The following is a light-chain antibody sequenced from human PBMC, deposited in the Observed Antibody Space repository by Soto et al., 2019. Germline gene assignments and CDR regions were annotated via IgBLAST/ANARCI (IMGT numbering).Light chain of an antibody. J-gene: IGLJ1*01. CDR3: FSHRGGDSHV. V-gene: IGLV2-14*01. CDR1: SSDVGGYNY. Sequence: QSVLTQPASVSGSPGQSITISCTGTSSDVGGYNYVSWYQQDPGKAPKLMIYEVSNRPSGVSNRFSGSKTGNTASLTISGLQAEDEADYYCFSHRGGDSHVFGTGTKVTVL. CDR2: EVS.